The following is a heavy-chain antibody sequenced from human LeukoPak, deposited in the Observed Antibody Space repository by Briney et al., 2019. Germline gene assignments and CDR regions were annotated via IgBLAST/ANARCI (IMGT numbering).Heavy chain of an antibody. D-gene: IGHD3-9*01. Sequence: GASVKVSCKVSGYTLTELSMHWVRQAPGKGLEWMGRIIPIFGTANYAQKFQGRVTITTDESTSTAYMELSSLRSEDTAVYYCAGNTGYNVLRYFDWLFIFDYWGQGTLVTVSS. J-gene: IGHJ4*02. CDR1: GYTLTELS. CDR3: AGNTGYNVLRYFDWLFIFDY. V-gene: IGHV1-69*05. CDR2: IIPIFGTA.